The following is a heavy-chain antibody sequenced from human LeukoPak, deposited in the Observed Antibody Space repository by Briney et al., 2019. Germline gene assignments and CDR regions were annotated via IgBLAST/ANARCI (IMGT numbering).Heavy chain of an antibody. V-gene: IGHV4-61*02. CDR2: IYTSGST. Sequence: SETLSLTCTVSGGSISSGSYYWSWIRQPAGKGLEWIGRIYTSGSTNYNPSLKSRVTISVDTSKNQFSLKLSSVTAADTAVYYCTRGGYDFWSGYYTDYWGQGTLVTVSS. CDR3: TRGGYDFWSGYYTDY. D-gene: IGHD3-3*01. CDR1: GGSISSGSYY. J-gene: IGHJ4*02.